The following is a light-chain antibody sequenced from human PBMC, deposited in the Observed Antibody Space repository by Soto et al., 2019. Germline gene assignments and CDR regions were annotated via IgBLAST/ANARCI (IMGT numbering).Light chain of an antibody. CDR2: GAS. Sequence: EVVLTQSPDTLSLSPGESATLSCRASQSVGSSFLVWYQQKPGQPPRLLLYGASNRATGIPDMFSGSGSETDFTLTISRLGPEDFAVYYCQQSGSTVGQGTKLEIK. J-gene: IGKJ2*01. CDR3: QQSGST. V-gene: IGKV3-20*01. CDR1: QSVGSSF.